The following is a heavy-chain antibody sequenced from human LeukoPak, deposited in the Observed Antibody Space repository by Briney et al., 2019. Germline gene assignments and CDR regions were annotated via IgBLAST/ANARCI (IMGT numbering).Heavy chain of an antibody. Sequence: PGGSLRLSCAASGFTFSSYAMHWVRQAPGKGLEWVAVISYDGSNKYYADSVKGRFTISRDNSKNTLYLQMNSLRAEDTAVYYCAKDPQNYGDYVDGLFDYWGQGTLVTVSS. V-gene: IGHV3-30-3*01. CDR1: GFTFSSYA. D-gene: IGHD4-17*01. CDR3: AKDPQNYGDYVDGLFDY. CDR2: ISYDGSNK. J-gene: IGHJ4*02.